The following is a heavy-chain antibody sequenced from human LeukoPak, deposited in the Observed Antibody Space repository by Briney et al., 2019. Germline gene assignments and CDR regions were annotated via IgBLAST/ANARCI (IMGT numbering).Heavy chain of an antibody. CDR2: IYYSGTT. J-gene: IGHJ5*02. D-gene: IGHD2-21*02. CDR3: ARALCGGDCYGENWFDP. V-gene: IGHV4-39*01. CDR1: GGSISSSTYY. Sequence: SETLSLTCTVSGGSISSSTYYWGWIRQPPGTGLEWIGSIYYSGTTYYDASLKRRVTISVDTSRNQFSLRLSSVTAADTAVYYCARALCGGDCYGENWFDPWGQGTLVTVSS.